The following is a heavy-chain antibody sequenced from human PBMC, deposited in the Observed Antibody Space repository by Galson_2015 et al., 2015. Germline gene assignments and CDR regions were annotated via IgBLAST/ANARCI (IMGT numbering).Heavy chain of an antibody. Sequence: SCAASGFTFSSYGMHWVRQAPGQGLEWMGWISAYNGNTNYAQKLQGRVTMTTDTSTSTAYMELRSLRSDDTAVYYCAREGPSAESDWGQGTLVTVSS. CDR3: AREGPSAESD. J-gene: IGHJ4*02. CDR2: ISAYNGNT. V-gene: IGHV1-18*01. CDR1: GFTFSSYG.